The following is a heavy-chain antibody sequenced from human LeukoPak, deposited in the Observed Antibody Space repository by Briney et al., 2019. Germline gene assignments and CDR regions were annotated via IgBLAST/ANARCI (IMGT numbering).Heavy chain of an antibody. D-gene: IGHD2-21*01. CDR1: GFTFNNYA. Sequence: GGSLRLSCAASGFTFNNYAMTWVRQAPGKGLEWVSVISGSGVGTYYADSVKGRFTISRDNSKNTLYLQMNSPRAEDTAVYYCAKAPVTTCRGAYCYPFDYWGQGTLVTVSS. J-gene: IGHJ4*02. CDR2: ISGSGVGT. V-gene: IGHV3-23*01. CDR3: AKAPVTTCRGAYCYPFDY.